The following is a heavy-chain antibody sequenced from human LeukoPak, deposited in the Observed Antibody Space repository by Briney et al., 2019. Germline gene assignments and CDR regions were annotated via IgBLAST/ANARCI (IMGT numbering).Heavy chain of an antibody. Sequence: SETLSLTCTVSGGTISSYYWSWIRQPPGKGLEWIGYIYYSGSTNYNPSLKSRVTISVDTSKNQFSLKLSSVTAADTAVYYCARDVWGSYRSYFDYWGQGTLVTVFS. V-gene: IGHV4-59*01. D-gene: IGHD3-16*02. CDR2: IYYSGST. J-gene: IGHJ4*02. CDR3: ARDVWGSYRSYFDY. CDR1: GGTISSYY.